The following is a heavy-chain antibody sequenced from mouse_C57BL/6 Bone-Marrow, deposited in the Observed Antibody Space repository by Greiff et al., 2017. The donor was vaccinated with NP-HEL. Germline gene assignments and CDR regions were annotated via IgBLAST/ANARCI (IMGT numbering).Heavy chain of an antibody. Sequence: GGGLVQPKGSLKLSCAASGFSFNTYAMNWVRQAPGKGLEWVARIRSKSNNYATYYAESGKDRFTISRDDSESMLYLQMNNLKTEDTAMYDCVTNYYGSSWYFDVWGTGTTVTVSS. CDR2: IRSKSNNYAT. V-gene: IGHV10-1*01. CDR3: VTNYYGSSWYFDV. J-gene: IGHJ1*03. CDR1: GFSFNTYA. D-gene: IGHD1-1*01.